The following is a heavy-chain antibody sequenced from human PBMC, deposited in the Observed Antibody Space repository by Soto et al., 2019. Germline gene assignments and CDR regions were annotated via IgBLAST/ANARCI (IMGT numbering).Heavy chain of an antibody. V-gene: IGHV3-15*01. D-gene: IGHD2-15*01. J-gene: IGHJ4*02. CDR2: IKSKTKGGTT. Sequence: PGGSLRLSCAASGFTFTNAWMSWVRQAPGKGLEWVGHIKSKTKGGTTDYAAPVKGRFTISRDDSKNTLFLQMNSLKTEDTAVYYCTTDIDVVVVEGLDYWGQGTLVTVSS. CDR1: GFTFTNAW. CDR3: TTDIDVVVVEGLDY.